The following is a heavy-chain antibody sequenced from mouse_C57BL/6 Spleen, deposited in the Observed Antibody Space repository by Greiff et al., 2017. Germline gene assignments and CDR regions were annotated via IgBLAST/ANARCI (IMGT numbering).Heavy chain of an antibody. V-gene: IGHV1-26*01. CDR2: INPNNGGT. D-gene: IGHD3-2*02. CDR1: GYTFTDYY. J-gene: IGHJ3*01. CDR3: ARETAAQAPAWFAY. Sequence: EVQLQRSGPELVKPGASVKISCKASGYTFTDYYMNWVKQSHGKSLEWIGDINPNNGGTSYNQKFKGKATLTVDKSSSTAYMELRSLTSEDSAVYYCARETAAQAPAWFAYWGQGTLVTVSA.